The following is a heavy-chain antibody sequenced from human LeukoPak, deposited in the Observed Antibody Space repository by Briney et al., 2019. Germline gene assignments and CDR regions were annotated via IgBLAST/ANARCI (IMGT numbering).Heavy chain of an antibody. Sequence: SETLSLTCTVSAGSISSSSYSWGWIRQPPGKGLEWIGSIYYSGSTYYNPSLKSRVTISVDTSKNQFSLKLSPVTAADTAVYYCARVGVDYSGNIIKYFFDYWGQGTLVTVSS. J-gene: IGHJ4*02. D-gene: IGHD4-23*01. CDR1: AGSISSSSYS. V-gene: IGHV4-39*07. CDR2: IYYSGST. CDR3: ARVGVDYSGNIIKYFFDY.